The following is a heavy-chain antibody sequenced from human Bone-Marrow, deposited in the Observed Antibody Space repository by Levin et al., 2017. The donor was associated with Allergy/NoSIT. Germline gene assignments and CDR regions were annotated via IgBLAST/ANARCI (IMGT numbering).Heavy chain of an antibody. Sequence: SQTLSLTCTVSGDSISRSSNYWGWVRQPPGRGLEWIGSIFYSGSTYYNPSLKSRVTISVDTSKNQFSLRLSSVTAADTSVYYCARYLWGCSSTTCYAFDYWGQGTLVTVSS. CDR1: GDSISRSSNY. D-gene: IGHD2-2*01. J-gene: IGHJ4*02. V-gene: IGHV4-39*01. CDR2: IFYSGST. CDR3: ARYLWGCSSTTCYAFDY.